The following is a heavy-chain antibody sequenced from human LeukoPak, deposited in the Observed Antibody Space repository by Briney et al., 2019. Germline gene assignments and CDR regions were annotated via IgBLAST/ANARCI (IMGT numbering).Heavy chain of an antibody. J-gene: IGHJ3*02. CDR3: ARLNRFGELYRAFDI. CDR2: SNHSGST. Sequence: SETLSLTCAVYGGSLSGYYWTWIRQPPGKGLEWIGESNHSGSTNYNPSLKSRVTISVDRSKNQFSLKLSSVTAADTAVYYCARLNRFGELYRAFDIWGQGTMVTVSS. D-gene: IGHD3-10*01. V-gene: IGHV4-34*01. CDR1: GGSLSGYY.